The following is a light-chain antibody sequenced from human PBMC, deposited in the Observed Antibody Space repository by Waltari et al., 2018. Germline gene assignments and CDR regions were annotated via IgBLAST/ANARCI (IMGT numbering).Light chain of an antibody. CDR1: SRDAGGYGH. Sequence: QSALTQPASVSGSLGQSITISCTGTSRDAGGYGHVSWYQQNPGKAPELISYEVSKRPSGVSDRFSGSKSGNTASLTISGLQADDEADFYCSSFTYTTTLVFGGGTKLTVL. CDR2: EVS. J-gene: IGLJ3*02. CDR3: SSFTYTTTLV. V-gene: IGLV2-14*01.